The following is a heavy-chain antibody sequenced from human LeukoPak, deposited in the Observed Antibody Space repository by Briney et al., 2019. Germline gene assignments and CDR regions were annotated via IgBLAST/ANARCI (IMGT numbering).Heavy chain of an antibody. D-gene: IGHD2-2*01. Sequence: GGSLRLSCVASGFTFTSYAMSWVRQAPGKGLEYVSSISSGDHRYYADSVKGRFTISRDNAKNPLFLQMDNLRGEDTAVYYCTREDCSNVRCYGASDAWGQGTMVTVSS. CDR1: GFTFTSYA. J-gene: IGHJ5*02. CDR3: TREDCSNVRCYGASDA. CDR2: ISSGDHR. V-gene: IGHV3-69-1*01.